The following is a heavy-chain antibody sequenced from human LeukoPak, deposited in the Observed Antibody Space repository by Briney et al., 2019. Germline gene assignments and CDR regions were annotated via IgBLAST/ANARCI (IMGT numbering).Heavy chain of an antibody. Sequence: ASVKVSCKASGYTFTSYDINWVRQATGQGLEWMGWMNPNSGNTGYAQKFQGRVTITRNTSISTAYMELSSLRSEDTAVYYCARILSYGYGSGPSGFDYWGQGTLVTVSS. CDR1: GYTFTSYD. J-gene: IGHJ4*02. D-gene: IGHD3-10*01. V-gene: IGHV1-8*03. CDR3: ARILSYGYGSGPSGFDY. CDR2: MNPNSGNT.